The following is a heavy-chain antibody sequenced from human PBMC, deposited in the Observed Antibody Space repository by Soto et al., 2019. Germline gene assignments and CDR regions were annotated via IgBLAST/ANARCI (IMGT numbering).Heavy chain of an antibody. Sequence: QVQLVQSGAEVKKPGASVKVSCKASGYTFTSYGISWVRQAPGQGLEWMGWISAYNGNTNYAQKLQGRVTMTPDTSTSTAYMELRSLRSDDTAVYYCARDEYYDSSGYHGHDAFDIWGQGTMVTVSS. CDR2: ISAYNGNT. D-gene: IGHD3-22*01. V-gene: IGHV1-18*01. CDR1: GYTFTSYG. J-gene: IGHJ3*02. CDR3: ARDEYYDSSGYHGHDAFDI.